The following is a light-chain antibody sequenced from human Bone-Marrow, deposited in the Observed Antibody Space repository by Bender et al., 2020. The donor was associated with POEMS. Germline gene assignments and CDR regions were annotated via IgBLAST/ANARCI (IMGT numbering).Light chain of an antibody. CDR1: TSDIGGYNL. Sequence: QSALTQPASVSGSPGQSIIISCTGTTSDIGGYNLVSWYRVHPGKAPKLIIYEVNKRPSGVSNRFSGSKSGTTASLTISGLQAEDEADYYCCSYASANTYVFGGGTKLTVL. J-gene: IGLJ2*01. CDR3: CSYASANTYV. V-gene: IGLV2-23*02. CDR2: EVN.